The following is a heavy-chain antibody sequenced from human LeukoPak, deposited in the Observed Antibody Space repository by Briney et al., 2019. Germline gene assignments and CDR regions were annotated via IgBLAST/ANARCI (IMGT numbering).Heavy chain of an antibody. J-gene: IGHJ4*02. D-gene: IGHD3-10*01. V-gene: IGHV4-39*02. CDR1: GYSIDSDTYY. Sequence: NPSETLSLTCSVPGYSIDSDTYYWAWIRQPPGKGLEWIASISYSGNTYYNPSLQSRVTISVDTSKIHFPLRLTSVTAADTAVYYCARLTSGAFYFDYWGQGVLVTVSS. CDR3: ARLTSGAFYFDY. CDR2: ISYSGNT.